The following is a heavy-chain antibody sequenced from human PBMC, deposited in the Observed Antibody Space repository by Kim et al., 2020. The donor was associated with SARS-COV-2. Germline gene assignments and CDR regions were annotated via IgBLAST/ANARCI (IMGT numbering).Heavy chain of an antibody. J-gene: IGHJ6*02. CDR2: ISSSSSYI. CDR3: ARGSVAGNYYYYGMDV. Sequence: GGSLRLSCAASGFTFSSYSMNWVRQAPGKGLEWVSSISSSSSYIYYADSVKGRFTISRDNAKNSLYLQMNSLRAEDTAVYYCARGSVAGNYYYYGMDVWGQGTTVTVSS. D-gene: IGHD6-19*01. CDR1: GFTFSSYS. V-gene: IGHV3-21*01.